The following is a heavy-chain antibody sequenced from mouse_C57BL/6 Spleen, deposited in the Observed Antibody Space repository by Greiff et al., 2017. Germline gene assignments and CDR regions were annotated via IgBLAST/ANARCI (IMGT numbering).Heavy chain of an antibody. CDR1: GYTFTSYW. Sequence: VQLQQSGAELVKPGASVKLSCKASGYTFTSYWMHWVKQRPGQGLEWIGMIHPNSGSTNYNEKFKSKATLTVDKSSSTAYMQLSSLTSEDSAVYYCAAYYDYEGGSYWGQGTLVTVSA. CDR2: IHPNSGST. D-gene: IGHD2-4*01. CDR3: AAYYDYEGGSY. V-gene: IGHV1-64*01. J-gene: IGHJ3*01.